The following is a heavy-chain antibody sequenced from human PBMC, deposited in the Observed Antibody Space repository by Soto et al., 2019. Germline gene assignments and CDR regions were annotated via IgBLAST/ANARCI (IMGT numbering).Heavy chain of an antibody. Sequence: GSLRLSCAASGFTFNSYAMSWVRQAPGKGLEWVSTIGYSGISTYYADSVKGRFTISRDSSKNTLSLQMNSLRAEDTAVYYCAKDGNWLDVYFDVWGQGTPVTVSS. D-gene: IGHD6-19*01. CDR2: IGYSGIST. J-gene: IGHJ4*02. CDR1: GFTFNSYA. CDR3: AKDGNWLDVYFDV. V-gene: IGHV3-23*01.